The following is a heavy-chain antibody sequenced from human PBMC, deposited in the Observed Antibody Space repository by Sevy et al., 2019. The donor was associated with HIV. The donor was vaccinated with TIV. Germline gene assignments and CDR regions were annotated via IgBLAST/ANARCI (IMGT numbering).Heavy chain of an antibody. CDR3: ARPTPRIAPSGAAFFDY. Sequence: GGSLRLSCAASGFTFSSFAMSWVRHIPGKGLEWVSTINGRGGSPYYADSVKGRFTLSRDNSNNTVFLQMNRLRDEDTAVYYCARPTPRIAPSGAAFFDYWGQGTLVTVSS. D-gene: IGHD2-8*02. CDR2: INGRGGSP. CDR1: GFTFSSFA. J-gene: IGHJ4*02. V-gene: IGHV3-23*01.